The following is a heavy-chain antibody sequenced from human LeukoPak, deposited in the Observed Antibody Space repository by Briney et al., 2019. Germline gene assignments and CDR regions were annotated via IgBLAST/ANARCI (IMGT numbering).Heavy chain of an antibody. J-gene: IGHJ4*02. CDR1: GFTVGSNY. V-gene: IGHV3-66*01. CDR3: ARDDGFWSGYLWNY. Sequence: GGSLRLSCAASGFTVGSNYMSWVRQAPGKGLEWVSVIYSGGSTYYADSVKGRFTISRDNSKNTLYLQMNSLRAEDTAVYYCARDDGFWSGYLWNYWGQGTLVTVSS. CDR2: IYSGGST. D-gene: IGHD3-3*01.